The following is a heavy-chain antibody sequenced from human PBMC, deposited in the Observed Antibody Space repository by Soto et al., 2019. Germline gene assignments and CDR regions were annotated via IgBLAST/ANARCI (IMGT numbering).Heavy chain of an antibody. V-gene: IGHV1-2*04. J-gene: IGHJ6*02. CDR1: GYTFTGYY. Sequence: ASVKVSCKASGYTFTGYYMHWVRQAPGQGLEWMGWINPNSGGTNYAQKFQGWVTMTRDTSISTAYMELSRLRSDDTAVYYCAGDLVRGVYTRGMDVWGQGTTVTVSS. D-gene: IGHD3-10*01. CDR3: AGDLVRGVYTRGMDV. CDR2: INPNSGGT.